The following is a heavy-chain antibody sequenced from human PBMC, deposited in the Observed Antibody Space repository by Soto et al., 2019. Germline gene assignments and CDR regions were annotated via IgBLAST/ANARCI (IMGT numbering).Heavy chain of an antibody. D-gene: IGHD6-19*01. CDR2: IYHSGST. Sequence: SETLSLTCAVSGGSISSSNWWSWVRQPPGKGLEWIGEIYHSGSTNYNPSLKSRVTISVDKSKNQFSLKLSSVTAADTAVYYCARKYSSGWCPGFRGTDYYGVDGWGQGTTVTGAS. V-gene: IGHV4-4*02. J-gene: IGHJ6*02. CDR1: GGSISSSNW. CDR3: ARKYSSGWCPGFRGTDYYGVDG.